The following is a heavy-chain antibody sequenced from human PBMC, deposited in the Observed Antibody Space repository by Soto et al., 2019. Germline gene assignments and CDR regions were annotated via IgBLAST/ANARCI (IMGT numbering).Heavy chain of an antibody. CDR2: IYYSGST. J-gene: IGHJ4*02. D-gene: IGHD3-22*01. CDR1: GGSISSGGYY. V-gene: IGHV4-31*03. Sequence: TSETLSLTCTVSGGSISSGGYYWSWIRQHPGKGLEWIGYIYYSGSTYYNPSLKSRVTISVDTSKNQFSLKLSSVTAADTAVYYCARDLSYYDSSGYSGIRYFDYWGQGTLVTVSS. CDR3: ARDLSYYDSSGYSGIRYFDY.